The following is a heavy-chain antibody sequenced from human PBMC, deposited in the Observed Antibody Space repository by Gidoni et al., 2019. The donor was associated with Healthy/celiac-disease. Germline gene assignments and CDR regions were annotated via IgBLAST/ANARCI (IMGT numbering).Heavy chain of an antibody. V-gene: IGHV1-69*04. CDR3: ARAYYYDSSGYYLDY. CDR1: GGTFSSYA. CDR2: IIPILGIA. J-gene: IGHJ4*02. Sequence: QVQLGQSGAEVQKPGSSVKVSCKAFGGTFSSYAISWVRQAPGQGLGWMGRIIPILGIANYAQKFQGIVTITADKSTGTAYMRLSSLRSEDTAVYYCARAYYYDSSGYYLDYWGQGTLVTVSS. D-gene: IGHD3-22*01.